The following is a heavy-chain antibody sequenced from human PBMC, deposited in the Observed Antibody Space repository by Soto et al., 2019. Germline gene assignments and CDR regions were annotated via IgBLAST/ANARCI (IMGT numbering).Heavy chain of an antibody. V-gene: IGHV1-69*13. J-gene: IGHJ3*02. Sequence: SVKVSCKASGGTFSSYAISWVRQAPGQGLEWMGGIIPIFGTANYAQKFQGRVTITADESTSTAYMELSSLRSEDTAVYYCARDTELLLLSFAFDIWGQGTVVTVSS. CDR1: GGTFSSYA. CDR3: ARDTELLLLSFAFDI. D-gene: IGHD1-26*01. CDR2: IIPIFGTA.